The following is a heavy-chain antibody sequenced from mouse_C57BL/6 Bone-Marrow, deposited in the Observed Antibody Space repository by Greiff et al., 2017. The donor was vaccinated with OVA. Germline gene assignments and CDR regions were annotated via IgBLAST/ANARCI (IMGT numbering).Heavy chain of an antibody. V-gene: IGHV1-69*01. CDR1: GYTFPSYW. D-gene: IGHD1-1*01. Sequence: QVQLQQPGAELVMPGASVKLSCKASGYTFPSYWMHWVKQRPGQGLEWIGEIDPSYSYTNYNQKFKGKSTLTVDKSSSTAYMQLSSLTSEDSAVYYCARGYYGSSYYFDYWGQGTTLTVSS. J-gene: IGHJ2*01. CDR2: IDPSYSYT. CDR3: ARGYYGSSYYFDY.